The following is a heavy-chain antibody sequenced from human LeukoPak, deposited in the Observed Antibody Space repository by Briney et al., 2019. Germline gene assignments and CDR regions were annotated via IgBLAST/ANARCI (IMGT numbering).Heavy chain of an antibody. V-gene: IGHV3-74*01. D-gene: IGHD3-3*01. CDR3: ARDLYDFWSGRKYYFDY. Sequence: GGSLRLSCAASGFTFSSHWMHWVRQAQGKGLVWVSQINPDGSSTTYADSVKGRLTISRDNAKNTLYLQMNSLRDEDTAVYYCARDLYDFWSGRKYYFDYWGQGTLVAVSS. CDR1: GFTFSSHW. J-gene: IGHJ4*02. CDR2: INPDGSST.